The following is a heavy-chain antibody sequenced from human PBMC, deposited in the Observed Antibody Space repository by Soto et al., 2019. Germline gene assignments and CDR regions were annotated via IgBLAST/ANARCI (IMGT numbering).Heavy chain of an antibody. CDR3: ARGGYYDSSGSRNYHYYGMNV. CDR2: ISAYDDNT. V-gene: IGHV1-18*01. CDR1: GYRFTSYG. Sequence: ASVKVSCKASGYRFTSYGISWVRQAPGQGLGWLGWISAYDDNTKYAQTLQGRVPMSTDTSTNTAYMELRSLRSDDTAMYYCARGGYYDSSGSRNYHYYGMNVWGQGTTVTVS. J-gene: IGHJ6*02. D-gene: IGHD3-22*01.